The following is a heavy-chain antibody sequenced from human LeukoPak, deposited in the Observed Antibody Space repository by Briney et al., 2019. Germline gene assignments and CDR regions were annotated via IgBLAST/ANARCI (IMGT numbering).Heavy chain of an antibody. CDR1: GFSLKTREMA. V-gene: IGHV2-5*01. J-gene: IGHJ5*01. CDR3: AHRPIDARPFDS. Sequence: SGPTLVKPTQTLTLTCTFSGFSLKTREMAVSWIRQPPGKALEWLALIFWTDEKHYSPSLESRLTITKDTSKNQVVLRMTNMDPVDTATYYCAHRPIDARPFDSWGQGTLVTVSS. D-gene: IGHD6-6*01. CDR2: IFWTDEK.